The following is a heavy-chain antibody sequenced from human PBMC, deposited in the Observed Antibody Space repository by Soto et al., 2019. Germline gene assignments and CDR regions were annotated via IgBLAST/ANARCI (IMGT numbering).Heavy chain of an antibody. J-gene: IGHJ6*02. Sequence: QVQLVQSGAEVKKPGSSVTVSCKASGGTFGNSAISWVRQAPGQGLEWMGGIIPIVPTPDYAQKFQGRVTNTADESTSTAYMELTSLRSEDPAVYYCARDKDRKQSGGNYYYGIDVWGQGTTGTVS. CDR2: IIPIVPTP. CDR1: GGTFGNSA. CDR3: ARDKDRKQSGGNYYYGIDV. V-gene: IGHV1-69*12. D-gene: IGHD6-25*01.